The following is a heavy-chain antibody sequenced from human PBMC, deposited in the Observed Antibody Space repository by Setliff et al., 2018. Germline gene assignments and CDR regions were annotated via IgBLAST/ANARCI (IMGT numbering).Heavy chain of an antibody. CDR3: ASTAHYDSSGYPRNLYYYGMDV. Sequence: GGSLRLSCAASGFTVSSNYMSWVRQAPGKGLEWVSVIYSGGSTYYADSVKGRFTISRDNSKNTLYLQMNSLRAEDTAVYYCASTAHYDSSGYPRNLYYYGMDVWGQGTTVTV. CDR2: IYSGGST. CDR1: GFTVSSNY. V-gene: IGHV3-66*01. J-gene: IGHJ6*02. D-gene: IGHD3-22*01.